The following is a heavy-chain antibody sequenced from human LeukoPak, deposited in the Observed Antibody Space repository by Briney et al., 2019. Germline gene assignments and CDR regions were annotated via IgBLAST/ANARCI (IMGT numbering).Heavy chain of an antibody. CDR3: ARAIKPASPGSGPGY. J-gene: IGHJ4*02. V-gene: IGHV1-46*01. D-gene: IGHD2-2*01. CDR2: INPSGGST. CDR1: GYTFTNYY. Sequence: ASVKVSCKASGYTFTNYYMHWVRQVPGQGLEWMGIINPSGGSTSYAQKFQGRVTMTRDMSTSTVYMELSSLRSEDTAVYYCARAIKPASPGSGPGYSGQGTLVTVSS.